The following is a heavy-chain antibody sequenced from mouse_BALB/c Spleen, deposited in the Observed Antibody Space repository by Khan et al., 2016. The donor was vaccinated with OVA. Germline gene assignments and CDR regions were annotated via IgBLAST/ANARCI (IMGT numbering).Heavy chain of an antibody. CDR1: GFKIIDTY. Sequence: VQLQQSGAELVKPGASVKLSCTASGFKIIDTYMHWVKQRPEQGLDWIGRIDPANGNTKYDPKFQGKASITADTSSNTAYLQLSSLTSEDTAVFYCALIYYGNYIYFDYWGQGTTLTVSS. CDR2: IDPANGNT. D-gene: IGHD2-1*01. V-gene: IGHV14-3*02. J-gene: IGHJ2*01. CDR3: ALIYYGNYIYFDY.